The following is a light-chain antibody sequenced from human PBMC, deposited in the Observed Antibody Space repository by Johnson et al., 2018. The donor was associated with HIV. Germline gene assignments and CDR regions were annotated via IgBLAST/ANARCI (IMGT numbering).Light chain of an antibody. Sequence: QSVLSQPPSVSAAPGQEVIISCSGSTSNVGNNFVSWYQQFPGRAPKLLIYEDKKRPSGSPERFSGSKSGTYATQGITGLTPGAEAVYYCGTWVIRLRSYVYGTAPKVTVL. J-gene: IGLJ1*01. CDR2: EDK. V-gene: IGLV1-51*02. CDR3: GTWVIRLRSYV. CDR1: TSNVGNNF.